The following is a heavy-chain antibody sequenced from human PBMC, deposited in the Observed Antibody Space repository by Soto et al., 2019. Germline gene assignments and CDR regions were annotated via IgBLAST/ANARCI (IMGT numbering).Heavy chain of an antibody. J-gene: IGHJ6*02. V-gene: IGHV3-53*01. CDR3: ARDSVHYYSSGSYYVSYYYGMDV. Sequence: LRLSCAASGFTVRSNYMSWVRQAPGKGLEWVSVIYSGGSTYYADAVKGRFTISRDNSKNTLYLQMNSMRAEDTAVYYCARDSVHYYSSGSYYVSYYYGMDVWGQGTTVTV. CDR1: GFTVRSNY. D-gene: IGHD3-10*01. CDR2: IYSGGST.